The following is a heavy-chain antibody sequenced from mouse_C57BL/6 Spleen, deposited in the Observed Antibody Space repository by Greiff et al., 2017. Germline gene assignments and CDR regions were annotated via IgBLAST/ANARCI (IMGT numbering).Heavy chain of an antibody. CDR2: ISSGSSTI. D-gene: IGHD2-4*01. Sequence: EVQLQESGGGLVKPGGSLKLSCAASRFTFSDYGMHWVRQAPEKGLEWVAYISSGSSTIYYADTVKGRVTISRDNAKNTLFLQMTSVRSEDTAMYYCAREKDYGWFAYWGQGTLVTVSA. V-gene: IGHV5-17*01. CDR3: AREKDYGWFAY. CDR1: RFTFSDYG. J-gene: IGHJ3*01.